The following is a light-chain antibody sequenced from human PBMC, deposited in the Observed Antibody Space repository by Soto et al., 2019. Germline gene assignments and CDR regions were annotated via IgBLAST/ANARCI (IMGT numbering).Light chain of an antibody. Sequence: EIVLTQSPATLSLSPGERATLSCRASQSVGTYLAWYQQKPGQAPRLLIYDASNRATGIPARFSGSGSGTDFTLTISGLEPEDFAVYHCQQRTNSPPLTFGGGTKVEIK. CDR2: DAS. V-gene: IGKV3-11*01. CDR3: QQRTNSPPLT. J-gene: IGKJ4*01. CDR1: QSVGTY.